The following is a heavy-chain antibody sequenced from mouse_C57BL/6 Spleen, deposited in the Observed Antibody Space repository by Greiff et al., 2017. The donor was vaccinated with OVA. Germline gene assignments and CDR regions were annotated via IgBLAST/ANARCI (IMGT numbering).Heavy chain of an antibody. CDR1: GYTFTSYW. D-gene: IGHD1-1*01. V-gene: IGHV1-55*01. CDR3: ERYYYGSRDRHWDFDV. J-gene: IGHJ1*03. Sequence: QVQLQQPGAELVKPGASVKMSCKASGYTFTSYWITWVKQRPGQGLEWIGDIYPGSGSTNYNEKFKSKATLTVDTSSSTSYMQLSSLTSEDSAVYYGERYYYGSRDRHWDFDVWGTGTTVTVSS. CDR2: IYPGSGST.